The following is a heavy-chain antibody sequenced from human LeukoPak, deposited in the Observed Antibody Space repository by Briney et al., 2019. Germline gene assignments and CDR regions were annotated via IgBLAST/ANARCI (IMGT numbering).Heavy chain of an antibody. D-gene: IGHD3-22*01. CDR1: GGSISSYY. V-gene: IGHV4-59*08. CDR3: ASTSSGYYLDAFDI. CDR2: IYYSGST. J-gene: IGHJ3*02. Sequence: SETLSLTCTVSGGSISSYYWSWIRQPPGKGLEWIGYIYYSGSTNYNPSLKSRVTISVDTSKNQFSLKLSSVTAADTAVYYCASTSSGYYLDAFDIWGQGTMVTVSS.